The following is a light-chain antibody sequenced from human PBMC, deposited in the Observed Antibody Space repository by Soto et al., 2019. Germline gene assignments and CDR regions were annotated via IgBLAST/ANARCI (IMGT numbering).Light chain of an antibody. CDR3: QQYNKWPLT. CDR1: QYINTR. V-gene: IGKV3D-15*01. CDR2: QTS. Sequence: EIVLSQSPATLSSFQGDRVTLSCRASQYINTRLAWYQHRPGQAPRLLIYQTSIRAAGIPARFSGSGYGTEFTLTISSLQSEDFAVYYCQQYNKWPLTFGGGTKVDIK. J-gene: IGKJ4*01.